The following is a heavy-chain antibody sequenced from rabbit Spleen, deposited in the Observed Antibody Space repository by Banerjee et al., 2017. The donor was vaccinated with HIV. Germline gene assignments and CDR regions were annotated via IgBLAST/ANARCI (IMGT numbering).Heavy chain of an antibody. V-gene: IGHV1S47*01. D-gene: IGHD4-1*01. Sequence: QEPLVESGGGLVQSGGSLKLSCKASGFDFSNYGMSWVRQAPGKGLEWIGYIDPIFGGTHYANWVNGRFSISRENTQNTVSLQLNSLTAADTATYFCVRNSGWGISYFNLWGPGTLVTVS. CDR3: VRNSGWGISYFNL. CDR1: GFDFSNYG. CDR2: IDPIFGGT. J-gene: IGHJ4*01.